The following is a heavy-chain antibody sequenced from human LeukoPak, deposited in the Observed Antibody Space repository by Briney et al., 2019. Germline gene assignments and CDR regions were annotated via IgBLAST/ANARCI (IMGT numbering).Heavy chain of an antibody. CDR2: ISGSGGST. Sequence: GGSLRLSCAASGFTLSSYAVRCVRPAPGRGLVWVAAISGSGGSTYYADTVKGRFTISRDNSKNTLYLQMNSLRAEDTAVYYCAKDGSVAYCGGDCKILDYWGQGTLVTVSS. D-gene: IGHD2-21*01. CDR1: GFTLSSYA. V-gene: IGHV3-23*01. J-gene: IGHJ4*02. CDR3: AKDGSVAYCGGDCKILDY.